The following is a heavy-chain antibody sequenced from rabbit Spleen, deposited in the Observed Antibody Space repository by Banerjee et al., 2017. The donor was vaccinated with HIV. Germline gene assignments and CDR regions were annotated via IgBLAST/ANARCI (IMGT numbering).Heavy chain of an antibody. CDR1: GVSFSGSSY. Sequence: QEQLVESGGDLVKPGASLTLTCIASGVSFSGSSYMCWVRQAPGKGLEWIACIHTGSSDFTYFASWAKGRFTISKTSSTTVTLQMTSLTAADTATCFCARDTSSSFSSYGMDLWGPGTLVTVS. D-gene: IGHD1-1*01. V-gene: IGHV1S45*01. CDR2: IHTGSSDFT. J-gene: IGHJ6*01. CDR3: ARDTSSSFSSYGMDL.